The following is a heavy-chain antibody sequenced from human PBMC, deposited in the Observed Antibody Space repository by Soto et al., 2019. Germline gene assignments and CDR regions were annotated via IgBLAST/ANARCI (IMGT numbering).Heavy chain of an antibody. D-gene: IGHD3-10*01. V-gene: IGHV3-33*01. CDR1: EFTFSNYG. J-gene: IGHJ4*02. CDR3: ARDLRKGSYFDY. Sequence: GGSLRLSCAASEFTFSNYGMHWVRQAPGKGLEWVAVIWRDGSNINYAESVKGRFTISRDNSKNTLYLQMNSLRAEDTAVYYCARDLRKGSYFDYWGQGTVVTVSS. CDR2: IWRDGSNI.